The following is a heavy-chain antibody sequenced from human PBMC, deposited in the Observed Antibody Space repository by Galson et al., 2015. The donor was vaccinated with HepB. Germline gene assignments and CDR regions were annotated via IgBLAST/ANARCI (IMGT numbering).Heavy chain of an antibody. Sequence: ETLSLTCTVSGGSISSYYWSWIRQPPGKGLEWIGYIYYSGSTNYNPSLKSRVTISVDTSKNQFSLKLSFVTAADTAVYYCARIYYDSSGYYSAIDYWGQGTLVTVSS. CDR1: GGSISSYY. CDR2: IYYSGST. D-gene: IGHD3-22*01. J-gene: IGHJ4*02. CDR3: ARIYYDSSGYYSAIDY. V-gene: IGHV4-59*01.